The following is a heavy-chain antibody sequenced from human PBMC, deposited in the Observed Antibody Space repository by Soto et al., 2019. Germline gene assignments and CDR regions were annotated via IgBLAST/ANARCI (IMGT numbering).Heavy chain of an antibody. CDR2: ISYDGSNK. J-gene: IGHJ4*02. CDR1: GFTFSSYG. V-gene: IGHV3-30*03. CDR3: WAEGTMIVVVDY. D-gene: IGHD3-22*01. Sequence: QVQLVESGGGVVQPGRSLRLSCAASGFTFSSYGMHWVRQAPGKGLEWVAVISYDGSNKYYADSVKGRFTISRDNSKNTLYLQMNSLRAEDTAVYYCWAEGTMIVVVDYWGQGTLVTVSS.